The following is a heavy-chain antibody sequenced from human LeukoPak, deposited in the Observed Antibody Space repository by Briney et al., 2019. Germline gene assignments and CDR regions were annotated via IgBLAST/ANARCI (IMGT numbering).Heavy chain of an antibody. D-gene: IGHD5-12*01. V-gene: IGHV3-23*01. Sequence: GGSLRLSCAASGFTFSRHVMSWVRQAPGKGLEYVSSITEGGGNIYYADSVKGRSTISRDDSKSTLYLQMNSLRAEDTAVYYCARKGIDGSGYDLDYWGQGTLVTVSS. CDR2: ITEGGGNI. CDR1: GFTFSRHV. CDR3: ARKGIDGSGYDLDY. J-gene: IGHJ4*02.